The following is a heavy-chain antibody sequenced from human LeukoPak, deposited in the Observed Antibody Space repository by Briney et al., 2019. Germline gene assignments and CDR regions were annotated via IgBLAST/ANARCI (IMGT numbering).Heavy chain of an antibody. CDR3: ARARGSLWFGELFDY. D-gene: IGHD3-10*01. CDR2: ISYDGSNK. Sequence: GGSLRLSCAASGYTFSSYAMHRVRQAPGKGLEWVAVISYDGSNKYYADSVKGRFTISRDNSKNTLYLQMNSLRAEDTAVYYCARARGSLWFGELFDYWGQGTLVTVSS. J-gene: IGHJ4*02. V-gene: IGHV3-30*04. CDR1: GYTFSSYA.